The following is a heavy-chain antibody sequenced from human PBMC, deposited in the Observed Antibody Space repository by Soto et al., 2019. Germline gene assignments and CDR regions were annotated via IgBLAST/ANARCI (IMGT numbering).Heavy chain of an antibody. CDR3: ARDRWESSSSVWFDA. D-gene: IGHD6-6*01. Sequence: SVKVSCKASGGPFSSYAISWVRQAPGQGLEWMGGIIPIFGTANYAQKFHGRVTITANESTSTAYMELSSLRSEDTAVYYCARDRWESSSSVWFDAWGQGTMVTVSS. CDR1: GGPFSSYA. CDR2: IIPIFGTA. J-gene: IGHJ5*02. V-gene: IGHV1-69*13.